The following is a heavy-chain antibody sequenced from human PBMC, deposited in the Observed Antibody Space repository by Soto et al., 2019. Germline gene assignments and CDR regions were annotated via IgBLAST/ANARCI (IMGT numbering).Heavy chain of an antibody. Sequence: EVQLEESGGGLVKPGGSLRLSCAASGFTFSSHFMNWVRQAPGKGLEWVSSISSSSGTIHYADSVKGRFTISRDDAKNSLYLQMTTLRAGDTAVYYCTRSVVPIAPYYYYYMDVWGKGTTVTVSS. CDR1: GFTFSSHF. D-gene: IGHD2-2*01. CDR3: TRSVVPIAPYYYYYMDV. J-gene: IGHJ6*03. CDR2: ISSSSGTI. V-gene: IGHV3-21*01.